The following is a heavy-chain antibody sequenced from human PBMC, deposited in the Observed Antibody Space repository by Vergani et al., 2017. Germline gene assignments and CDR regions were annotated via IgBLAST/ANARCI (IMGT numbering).Heavy chain of an antibody. J-gene: IGHJ4*02. CDR2: ISSSSSYI. V-gene: IGHV3-21*01. CDR1: GFTFSSYA. Sequence: EVQLLESGGGLVQPGGSLRLSCAASGFTFSSYAMSWVRQAPGKGLEWVSSISSSSSYIYYADSVKGRFTISRDNAKNSLYLQMNSLRAEDTAVYYCAREVRGYSGYDYDNDYWGQGTLVTVSS. D-gene: IGHD5-12*01. CDR3: AREVRGYSGYDYDNDY.